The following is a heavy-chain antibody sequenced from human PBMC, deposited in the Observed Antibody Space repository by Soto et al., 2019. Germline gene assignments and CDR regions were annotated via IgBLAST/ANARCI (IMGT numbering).Heavy chain of an antibody. CDR1: GFTFSSYS. CDR3: ARDYSISGSYAPWFDP. J-gene: IGHJ5*02. Sequence: PGGSLRLSCAASGFTFSSYSMNWVRQAPGKGLEWVSYISSSSTIYYADSVKGRFTISRDNAKNSLYLQMNSLRAEDTAVYYCARDYSISGSYAPWFDPWGQGTLVTVSS. V-gene: IGHV3-48*01. CDR2: ISSSSTI. D-gene: IGHD3-10*01.